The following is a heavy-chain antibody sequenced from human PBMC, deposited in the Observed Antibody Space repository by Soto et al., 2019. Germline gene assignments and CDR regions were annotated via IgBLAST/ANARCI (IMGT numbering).Heavy chain of an antibody. Sequence: ASVKVACKPSGYTFTGYYIHWVRQAPGQGLEWMGWINPNSGGTNYAQKFQDRVTMTRDTSISTAYRELSRLRSDGTAMYYCARNIVPTLDPRPFDPSGQGTLVTVSS. CDR3: ARNIVPTLDPRPFDP. CDR2: INPNSGGT. CDR1: GYTFTGYY. D-gene: IGHD5-12*01. V-gene: IGHV1-2*02. J-gene: IGHJ5*02.